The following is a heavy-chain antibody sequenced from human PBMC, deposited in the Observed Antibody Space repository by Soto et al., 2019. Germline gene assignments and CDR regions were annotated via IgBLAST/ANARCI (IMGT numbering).Heavy chain of an antibody. J-gene: IGHJ5*02. V-gene: IGHV1-18*04. CDR3: ACPHEYQLLDLDP. Sequence: GASVKVSCKASGYTFTSYGISWERQAPGQGLEWMGWISAYTGNTNYAQKLQGRVTMTTDTSTSTAYMELRSLRSDDTAVYYCACPHEYQLLDLDPWAEGALVTVS. CDR1: GYTFTSYG. D-gene: IGHD2-2*02. CDR2: ISAYTGNT.